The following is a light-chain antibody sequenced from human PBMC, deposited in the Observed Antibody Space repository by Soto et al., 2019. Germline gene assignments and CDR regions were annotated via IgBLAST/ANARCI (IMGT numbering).Light chain of an antibody. CDR1: QRLSSN. J-gene: IGKJ1*01. CDR3: QQYNNWPRT. Sequence: AQSPCTVSLSPGERATLSCRASQRLSSNFGWYQLKPGQAPRLLNYGASTRDTGIQARFSGSGFGTEFTLTISSLQSGDLAVYYCQQYNNWPRTFGQGTKVGI. CDR2: GAS. V-gene: IGKV3-15*01.